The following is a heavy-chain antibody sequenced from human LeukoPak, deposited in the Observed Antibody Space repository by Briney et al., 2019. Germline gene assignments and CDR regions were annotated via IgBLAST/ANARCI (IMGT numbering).Heavy chain of an antibody. CDR2: MSYDGSNK. Sequence: GGSLRLSCAASGFTFSSYAMHWVRQAPGKGLEWVAVMSYDGSNKYYADSVKGRFTISRDNSKNTLYLQMNSLRAEDTAVYYCARGGGLGVVVRTAKTFDIWGQGTMVTVSS. CDR3: ARGGGLGVVVRTAKTFDI. V-gene: IGHV3-30-3*01. CDR1: GFTFSSYA. J-gene: IGHJ3*02. D-gene: IGHD3-22*01.